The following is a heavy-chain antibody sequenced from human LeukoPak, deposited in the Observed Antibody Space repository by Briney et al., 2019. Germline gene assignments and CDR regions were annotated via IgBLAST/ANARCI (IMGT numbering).Heavy chain of an antibody. CDR3: ARDGWVDY. CDR1: GFTFSSYE. Sequence: GGSLRLSCAASGFTFSSYEMNWVRQVPGKGLEWVSYISSSGRTIFYADSVKGRFTISRDNAKNSLFLQTNSLRAEDTAVYYCARDGWVDYWGQGTLVTVSS. CDR2: ISSSGRTI. D-gene: IGHD6-19*01. J-gene: IGHJ4*02. V-gene: IGHV3-48*03.